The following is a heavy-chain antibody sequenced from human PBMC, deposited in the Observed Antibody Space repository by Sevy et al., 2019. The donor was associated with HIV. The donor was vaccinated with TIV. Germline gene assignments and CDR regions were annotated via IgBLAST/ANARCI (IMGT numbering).Heavy chain of an antibody. CDR3: AKGPTRIAAAALNWFDP. CDR2: ISWNSGSI. D-gene: IGHD6-13*01. Sequence: SLKISCAASGFTFDDYAMHWVRQAPGKGLEWVSGISWNSGSIGYADSVKGRFTISRDNAKNSLYLQMNSLRAEDTALYYCAKGPTRIAAAALNWFDPWGQGTLVTVSS. CDR1: GFTFDDYA. J-gene: IGHJ5*02. V-gene: IGHV3-9*01.